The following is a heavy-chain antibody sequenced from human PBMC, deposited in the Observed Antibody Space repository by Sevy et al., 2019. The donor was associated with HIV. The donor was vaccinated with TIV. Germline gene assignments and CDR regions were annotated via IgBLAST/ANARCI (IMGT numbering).Heavy chain of an antibody. CDR2: TYYRSKWYN. D-gene: IGHD6-19*01. V-gene: IGHV6-1*01. CDR3: ARDGAVAGDYFDY. Sequence: KQSQTLSLTCAISGDSVSSNSAAWNGISQSPSRGLEWLGRTYYRSKWYNDYAVSVKSRITINPDTSKNQFSLQLNSVTPEDTAVYYCARDGAVAGDYFDYWGQGTLVTVSS. J-gene: IGHJ4*02. CDR1: GDSVSSNSAA.